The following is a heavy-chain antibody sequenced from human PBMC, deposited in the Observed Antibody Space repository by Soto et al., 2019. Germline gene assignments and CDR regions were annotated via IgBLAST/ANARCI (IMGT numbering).Heavy chain of an antibody. CDR1: GFTFSSYA. V-gene: IGHV3-30-3*01. CDR3: APYSSSNGMDV. J-gene: IGHJ6*02. Sequence: QVQLVESGGGVVQPGRSLRLSCAASGFTFSSYAMHWVRQAPGKGLEWVAVISYDGSNKYYADSVKGRFTNSRDNSKNTLYLQMNSLRAEDTAVYYCAPYSSSNGMDVWGQGTTVTVSS. D-gene: IGHD6-6*01. CDR2: ISYDGSNK.